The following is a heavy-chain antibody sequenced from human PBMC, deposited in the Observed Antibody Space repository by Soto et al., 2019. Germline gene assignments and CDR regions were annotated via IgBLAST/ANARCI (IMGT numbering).Heavy chain of an antibody. CDR1: GFTFSTYG. CDR2: IWYNESNK. Sequence: QVQLVESGGGVVQPGRSLRLSCAASGFTFSTYGMHWVRQAPGKGLEWVAVIWYNESNKYYADSVKGRFTIARDNSKNPLYLQMNSLRAEYTAVYYCASYDSSSSSGVYWGQGTQVTVSS. V-gene: IGHV3-33*01. CDR3: ASYDSSSSSGVY. D-gene: IGHD6-6*01. J-gene: IGHJ4*02.